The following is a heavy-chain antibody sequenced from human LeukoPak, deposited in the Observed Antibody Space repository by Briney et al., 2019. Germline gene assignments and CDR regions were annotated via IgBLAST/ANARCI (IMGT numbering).Heavy chain of an antibody. CDR3: ARSRGYDFLYVPYYFDY. CDR2: ISGYNGNT. CDR1: AYTFTRYG. V-gene: IGHV1-18*01. Sequence: GASVKVSCKASAYTFTRYGISWVRQAPGQGLEWLGWISGYNGNTNYAPKFQGRVTMTTDTSTSTAYMEPRSLRSDDTAVYYCARSRGYDFLYVPYYFDYWGQGTLVTVSS. D-gene: IGHD3-3*01. J-gene: IGHJ4*02.